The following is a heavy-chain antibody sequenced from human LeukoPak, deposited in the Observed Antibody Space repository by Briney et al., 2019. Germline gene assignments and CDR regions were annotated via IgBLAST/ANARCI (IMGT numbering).Heavy chain of an antibody. CDR2: IYYSGST. J-gene: IGHJ4*02. V-gene: IGHV4-30-4*01. Sequence: KPSETLSLTCSVSGGSIISGDYYWTWIRQTPGKGLEWIGYIYYSGSTYYNPSLKSRVTISVEVDTSKNQFSLKLSSVTAADTAVYYCAREVIAGGYFDYWGQGTLVTVSS. D-gene: IGHD2-21*01. CDR3: AREVIAGGYFDY. CDR1: GGSIISGDYY.